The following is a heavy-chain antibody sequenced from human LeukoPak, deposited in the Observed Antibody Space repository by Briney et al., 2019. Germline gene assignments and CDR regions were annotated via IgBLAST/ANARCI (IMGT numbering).Heavy chain of an antibody. V-gene: IGHV3-7*01. CDR3: SRAVRVDY. Sequence: GGSLRLSCAASGFTFSSYWMSWVRQTPGKGLEWVANIKQDGSEKYYVDSVKGRFTISRDNAKNSLYLQMNSLRAEDTAVHYRSRAVRVDYWGQGTLVTVSS. CDR1: GFTFSSYW. J-gene: IGHJ4*02. CDR2: IKQDGSEK.